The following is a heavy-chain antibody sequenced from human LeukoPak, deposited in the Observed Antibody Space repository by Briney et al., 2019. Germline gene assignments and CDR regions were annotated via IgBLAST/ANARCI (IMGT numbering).Heavy chain of an antibody. V-gene: IGHV3-7*03. Sequence: GGSLRLSCAASGFTFSRYWMSWVRQAPGKGLEWVANIKQDGSEKYYVVSVKGRFTISRDNAKNSLFLQMNNLRAEDTAVYYCATHSGWRFDYWGQGTLVTVSS. CDR2: IKQDGSEK. D-gene: IGHD6-19*01. CDR1: GFTFSRYW. CDR3: ATHSGWRFDY. J-gene: IGHJ4*02.